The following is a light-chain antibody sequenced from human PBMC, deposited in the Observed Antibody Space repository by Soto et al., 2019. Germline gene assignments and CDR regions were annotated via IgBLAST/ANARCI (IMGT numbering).Light chain of an antibody. CDR3: PQYGSSPLT. CDR2: GAS. V-gene: IGKV3-20*01. J-gene: IGKJ4*01. CDR1: QSVSSSY. Sequence: EIVLTQSPGTLSLSPGERATLSCRASQSVSSSYLAWYQQKPGQAPRLLIYGASSRATGIPDRFSGSGSGTDFTLTISSLEPEDFAVYYWPQYGSSPLTFGGGTKVEIK.